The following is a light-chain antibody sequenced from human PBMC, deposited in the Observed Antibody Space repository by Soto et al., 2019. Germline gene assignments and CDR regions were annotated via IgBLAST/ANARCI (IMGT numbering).Light chain of an antibody. J-gene: IGLJ1*01. V-gene: IGLV2-14*01. Sequence: QSVLTQPASVSGSPGQWITISCTGTSSDVGGYSYVSWYQQHPGKAPKLMIYEVSNRPSGVSNRFSGSKSGNTASLTISGLQAEDEADYYCSSYTSSSTLYVFGTGTKVTVL. CDR3: SSYTSSSTLYV. CDR1: SSDVGGYSY. CDR2: EVS.